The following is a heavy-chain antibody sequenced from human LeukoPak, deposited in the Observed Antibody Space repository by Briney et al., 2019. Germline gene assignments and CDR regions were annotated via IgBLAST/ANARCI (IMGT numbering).Heavy chain of an antibody. D-gene: IGHD6-19*01. CDR1: GGSISSSSYY. J-gene: IGHJ4*02. CDR3: ASLYSSAAILDY. CDR2: IYYSGST. Sequence: SETLSLTCTVAGGSISSSSYYWGWIRERPGKGREWIGSIYYSGSTYYNPSLKSRVTISVDTSKNQLSLKLSSVTAADTAVYYCASLYSSAAILDYWGQGTLVTVSS. V-gene: IGHV4-39*01.